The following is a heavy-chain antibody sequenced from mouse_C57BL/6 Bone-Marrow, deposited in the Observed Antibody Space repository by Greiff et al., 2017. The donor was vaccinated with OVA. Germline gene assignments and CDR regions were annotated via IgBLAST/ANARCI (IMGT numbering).Heavy chain of an antibody. J-gene: IGHJ2*01. CDR1: GYTFTSYG. CDR3: ARGGTVVDY. Sequence: LQESGAELARPGASVKLSCKASGYTFTSYGISWVKQRTGQGLEWIGEIYPSSGNTYYNEKFKGKATLTADKSSSTAYMEIRSLTSEDSAVYFCARGGTVVDYWGQGTTLTVSS. V-gene: IGHV1-81*01. CDR2: IYPSSGNT. D-gene: IGHD1-1*01.